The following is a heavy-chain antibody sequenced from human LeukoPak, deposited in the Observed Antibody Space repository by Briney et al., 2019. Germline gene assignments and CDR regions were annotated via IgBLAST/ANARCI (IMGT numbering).Heavy chain of an antibody. CDR3: ARDQPAPHDYYYYMDV. Sequence: GGSLRLSCAASGLTLRSYSMNWVRQAPGKGLEWVSYISSSSSTIYYADSVKGRFTISRDNAKNSLYLQMNSLRAEDTAVYYCARDQPAPHDYYYYMDVWGKGTTVTVSS. V-gene: IGHV3-48*01. J-gene: IGHJ6*03. CDR2: ISSSSSTI. CDR1: GLTLRSYS. D-gene: IGHD2-2*01.